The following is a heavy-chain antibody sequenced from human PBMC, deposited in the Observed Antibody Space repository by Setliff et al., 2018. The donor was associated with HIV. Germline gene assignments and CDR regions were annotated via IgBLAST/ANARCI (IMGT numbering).Heavy chain of an antibody. CDR3: ARHDGMKAARRYNNDYMDV. D-gene: IGHD6-6*01. CDR1: GDSISSYY. V-gene: IGHV4-59*05. Sequence: PSETLSLTCTVSGDSISSYYWSWIRQPPGKGLEWIGSIYYSGSTYSNPSLKSRVTISVDTSKNQFSLKLSSVTAADTAVYYCARHDGMKAARRYNNDYMDVWGKGTTVTVSS. CDR2: IYYSGST. J-gene: IGHJ6*03.